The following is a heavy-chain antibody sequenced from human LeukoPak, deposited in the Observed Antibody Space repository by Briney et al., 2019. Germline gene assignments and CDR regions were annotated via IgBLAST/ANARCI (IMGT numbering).Heavy chain of an antibody. CDR1: GFTFSTSW. J-gene: IGHJ4*02. CDR3: ARDRVGATGTTDY. Sequence: GGSLRLSCAASGFTFSTSWMSWVRQAPGKGLEWVANIKEDGSEKYYVESVKGRFTISRDNGKNSLYLQMSSLRADDTAVYYCARDRVGATGTTDYWGQGTLVTVSS. CDR2: IKEDGSEK. V-gene: IGHV3-7*01. D-gene: IGHD1-26*01.